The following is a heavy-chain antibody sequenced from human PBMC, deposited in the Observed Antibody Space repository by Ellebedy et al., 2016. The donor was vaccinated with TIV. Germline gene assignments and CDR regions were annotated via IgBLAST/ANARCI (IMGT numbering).Heavy chain of an antibody. CDR2: VTGSGASR. CDR1: GFTFSDNA. J-gene: IGHJ5*02. Sequence: GESLKISCAASGFTFSDNAMTWVRQAPGKGLEWVSTVTGSGASRYHADSVKGRFTLSRDTPKNTLFLQMTNLRPEDTAVYFCAREGPVPYFDLWGQGTLVTVST. V-gene: IGHV3-23*01. CDR3: AREGPVPYFDL.